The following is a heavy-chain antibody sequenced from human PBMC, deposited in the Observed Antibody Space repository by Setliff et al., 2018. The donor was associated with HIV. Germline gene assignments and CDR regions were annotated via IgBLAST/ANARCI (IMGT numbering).Heavy chain of an antibody. Sequence: PGESLKISCHLSGYSFVDFWIGWVRQMPGKGLEWVGFIYPGDSDSRYSPSFRGQVTISADKSTTTAYLDWASLKASDTAMYYCVRYIGAAAGYIDHWGQGTQVTVSS. V-gene: IGHV5-51*01. D-gene: IGHD6-25*01. CDR2: IYPGDSDS. CDR3: VRYIGAAAGYIDH. CDR1: GYSFVDFW. J-gene: IGHJ4*02.